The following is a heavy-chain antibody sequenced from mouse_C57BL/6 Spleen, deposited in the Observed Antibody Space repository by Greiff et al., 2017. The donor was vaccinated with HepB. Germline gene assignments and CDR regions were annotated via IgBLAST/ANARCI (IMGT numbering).Heavy chain of an antibody. CDR2: INPSNGGT. CDR1: GYTFTSYW. CDR3: ARYLYGSSAWFAY. V-gene: IGHV1-53*01. J-gene: IGHJ3*01. Sequence: QVQLQQPGTELVKPGASVKLSCKASGYTFTSYWMHWVKQRPGQGLEWIGNINPSNGGTNYNEKFKSKASLTVDKSSSTAYMQLSSLTSEDSAVYYCARYLYGSSAWFAYWGQGTLVTVSA. D-gene: IGHD1-1*01.